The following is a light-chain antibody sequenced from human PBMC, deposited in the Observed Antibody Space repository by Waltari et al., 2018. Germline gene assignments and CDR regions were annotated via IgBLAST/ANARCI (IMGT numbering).Light chain of an antibody. CDR2: DAS. CDR1: QSVSSN. J-gene: IGKJ2*01. CDR3: QQRSNWPPYT. Sequence: EIVLTQYPATLSLSPGEGATLSCRASQSVSSNLAWYQQKPGQAPRLLIYDASNRATGIPARFNGSGSGTDFTLTISRLEPDDFAVYYCQQRSNWPPYTFGQGTKLEIK. V-gene: IGKV3-11*01.